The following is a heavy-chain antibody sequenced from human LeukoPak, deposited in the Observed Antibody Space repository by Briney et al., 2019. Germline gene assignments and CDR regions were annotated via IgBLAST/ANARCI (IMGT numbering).Heavy chain of an antibody. CDR1: GGSISSSYHY. CDR2: VYYSGST. D-gene: IGHD2-2*01. CDR3: ARRYCSGSNCYFFDY. J-gene: IGHJ4*02. Sequence: SETLSLTCTVSGGSISSSYHYWGWIRQPPGKGLEWIGTVYYSGSTFYNPSLKSRVTISVDTSENQFSLKLTSVTAADTAVYFCARRYCSGSNCYFFDYWGQGTLVTVSS. V-gene: IGHV4-39*01.